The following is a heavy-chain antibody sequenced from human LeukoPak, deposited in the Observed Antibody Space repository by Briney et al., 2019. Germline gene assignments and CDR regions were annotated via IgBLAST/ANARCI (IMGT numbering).Heavy chain of an antibody. J-gene: IGHJ4*02. CDR2: IYHSGST. CDR1: GYSISSGYY. V-gene: IGHV4-38-2*02. Sequence: SETLSLTCTVSGYSISSGYYWGWIRQPPGKGLEWIGSIYHSGSTYYNPSLKSRVTISVDTSKNQFSLKLSSVTAADTAVYYCARGSPQAYTHWGQGTLVTVSS. CDR3: ARGSPQAYTH. D-gene: IGHD2-2*02.